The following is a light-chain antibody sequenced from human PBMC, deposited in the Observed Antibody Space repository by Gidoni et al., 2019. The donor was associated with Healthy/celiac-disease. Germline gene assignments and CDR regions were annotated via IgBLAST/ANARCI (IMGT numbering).Light chain of an antibody. CDR2: GNS. CDR1: SSNIGAGYD. V-gene: IGLV1-40*01. J-gene: IGLJ1*01. CDR3: QSHDSSLSGSSV. Sequence: QSVLTQPPSVSGAPGQRVTISCTGSSSNIGAGYDVHWYQQLPGTAPKVLIYGNSNRPSGVPDRFSGSKSGTSASLAITGLQAEDEADYYCQSHDSSLSGSSVFGTGTKVTVL.